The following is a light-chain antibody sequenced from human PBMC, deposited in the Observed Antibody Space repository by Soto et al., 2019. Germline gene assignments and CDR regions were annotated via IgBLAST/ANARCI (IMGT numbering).Light chain of an antibody. J-gene: IGLJ3*02. CDR1: SSDVGTYNY. CDR2: DVS. Sequence: QSVLTQPRSVSGYPGQSVTISCTGTSSDVGTYNYVSWYQQHPGKAPKLMIYDVSKRPSGVPDRFSGSKSGNTASLTISGLQAEDEADYYCCSYAGSYTWVFGGGTKVTVL. CDR3: CSYAGSYTWV. V-gene: IGLV2-11*01.